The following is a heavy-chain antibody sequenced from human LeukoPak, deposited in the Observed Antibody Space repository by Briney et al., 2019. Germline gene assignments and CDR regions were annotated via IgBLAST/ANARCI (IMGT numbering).Heavy chain of an antibody. V-gene: IGHV1-24*01. J-gene: IGHJ3*02. CDR1: GYTLTELS. CDR2: FDPEDGET. D-gene: IGHD2-2*01. CDR3: ATLPPLVPAGPADAFDI. Sequence: ASVKVSCKVSGYTLTELSMHWVRQAPGKGLEWMAGFDPEDGETIYAQKFQGRVTMTEDASTDTAYMELSSLRSEDTAVYYCATLPPLVPAGPADAFDIWGQGTMVTVSS.